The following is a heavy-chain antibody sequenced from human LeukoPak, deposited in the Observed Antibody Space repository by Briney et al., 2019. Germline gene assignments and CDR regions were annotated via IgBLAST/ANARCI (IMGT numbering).Heavy chain of an antibody. CDR3: ARAALVIAAAGTGTVGAFDI. CDR1: GYTFTRYY. CDR2: INPNSGGT. D-gene: IGHD6-13*01. J-gene: IGHJ3*02. Sequence: ASVKVSCKASGYTFTRYYMHWVRQAPGQGLEWMGWINPNSGGTNYAQKFQGWVTMTRDTSISTAYMELSRLRSDDTAVYYCARAALVIAAAGTGTVGAFDIWGQGTMVTVSS. V-gene: IGHV1-2*04.